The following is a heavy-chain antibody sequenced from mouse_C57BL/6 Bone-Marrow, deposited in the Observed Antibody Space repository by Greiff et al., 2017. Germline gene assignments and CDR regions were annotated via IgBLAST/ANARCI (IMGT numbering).Heavy chain of an antibody. CDR1: GFTFNTYA. J-gene: IGHJ3*01. CDR3: VSPSYVSWCAY. Sequence: EVHLVESGGGLVQPKGSLKLSCAASGFTFNTYAMHWVRQAPGKGLEWVARIRSKSSNYATYYADSVKDRFTIYRDDSQSMLYLQMINLTTEDTAMYYCVSPSYVSWCAYGGRGTLVTVSA. V-gene: IGHV10-3*01. CDR2: IRSKSSNYAT. D-gene: IGHD1-1*01.